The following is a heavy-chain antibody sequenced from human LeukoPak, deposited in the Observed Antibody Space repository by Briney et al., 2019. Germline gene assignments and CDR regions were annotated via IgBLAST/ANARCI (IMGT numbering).Heavy chain of an antibody. J-gene: IGHJ4*02. CDR3: ARDGSGSYYPVY. D-gene: IGHD3-10*01. CDR1: GFTFSTYG. V-gene: IGHV3-33*01. Sequence: GRSLRLSCAASGFTFSTYGTHWVRQARGNGLELVEVIWYDESNKYYADSVKGRFTISRDNSKNTLYLQMNSLRAEDTAVYYCARDGSGSYYPVYWGQGTLVTVSS. CDR2: IWYDESNK.